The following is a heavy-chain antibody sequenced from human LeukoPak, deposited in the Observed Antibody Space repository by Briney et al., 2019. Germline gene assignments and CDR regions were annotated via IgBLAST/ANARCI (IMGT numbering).Heavy chain of an antibody. CDR2: ISHDGSNK. CDR3: AKGGYTYDWGGYFDY. Sequence: GRPLRLSCAVSGFTFSLFGMHWARQAPGKGLEWVAVISHDGSNKYPADSVKGRFTISRDSSKNTLYLQMNSLRVEDTAVYYCAKGGYTYDWGGYFDYWGQGTLVTVSS. D-gene: IGHD5-18*01. V-gene: IGHV3-30*18. J-gene: IGHJ4*02. CDR1: GFTFSLFG.